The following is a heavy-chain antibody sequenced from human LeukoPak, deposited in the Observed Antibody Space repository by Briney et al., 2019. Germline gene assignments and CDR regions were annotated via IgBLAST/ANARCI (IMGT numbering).Heavy chain of an antibody. V-gene: IGHV3-48*01. Sequence: GGSLRLSCAASGFTFSSYSMNWVRQAPGKGLEWVSYISSSSSTIYYADSVKGRFTISRDNAKNSLYLQMNSLRAVEDTAVYYCARSTTTSLFDYWGQGTLVAVSS. CDR3: ARSTTTSLFDY. CDR1: GFTFSSYS. CDR2: ISSSSSTI. D-gene: IGHD1-1*01. J-gene: IGHJ4*02.